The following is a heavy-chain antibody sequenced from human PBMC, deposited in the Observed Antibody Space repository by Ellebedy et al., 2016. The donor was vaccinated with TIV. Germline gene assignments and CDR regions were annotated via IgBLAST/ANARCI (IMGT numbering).Heavy chain of an antibody. J-gene: IGHJ3*02. V-gene: IGHV4-59*01. Sequence: MPSETLSLTCTVSGGSISSYYWSWNRQPPGKGLEWIGYISYSGSTNYNPSLKSRVTISVDTSKNQFSLRLNSVTAAGTAVYYCARVVWQQPVSYAFDIWGQGTMVTVSS. CDR2: ISYSGST. CDR3: ARVVWQQPVSYAFDI. CDR1: GGSISSYY. D-gene: IGHD6-13*01.